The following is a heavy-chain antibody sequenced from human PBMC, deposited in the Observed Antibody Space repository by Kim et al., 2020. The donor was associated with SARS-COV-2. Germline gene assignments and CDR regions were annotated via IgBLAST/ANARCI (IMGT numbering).Heavy chain of an antibody. D-gene: IGHD3-3*01. Sequence: GGSLRLSCAASGFTFSSYGMHWVRQAPGKGLEWVAVIWYDGSNKYYADSVKGRFTISRDNSKNTLYLQMNSLRAEDTAVYYCARDSDPHDFWSGPRLADSYYYMDLWGQGTPVTVSS. CDR3: ARDSDPHDFWSGPRLADSYYYMDL. J-gene: IGHJ6*03. V-gene: IGHV3-33*01. CDR1: GFTFSSYG. CDR2: IWYDGSNK.